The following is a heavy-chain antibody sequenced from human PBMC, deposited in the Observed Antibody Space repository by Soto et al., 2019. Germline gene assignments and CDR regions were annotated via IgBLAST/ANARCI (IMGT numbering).Heavy chain of an antibody. D-gene: IGHD6-13*01. CDR1: GFSLSTSGVG. CDR3: AHRPWYSSSLV. Sequence: QITLKESGPTLVKPTQTLTLTCTFSGFSLSTSGVGVGWIRQPPGKALEWLALIYWDDAKLYSPSLKSRITITKDTSKNHVVLTMTNMDPVDTATYYCAHRPWYSSSLVWGHGTLVTVSS. V-gene: IGHV2-5*02. J-gene: IGHJ4*01. CDR2: IYWDDAK.